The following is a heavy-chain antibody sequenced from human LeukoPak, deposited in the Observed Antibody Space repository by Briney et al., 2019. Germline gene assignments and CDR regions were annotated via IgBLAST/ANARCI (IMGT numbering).Heavy chain of an antibody. CDR2: INSDGSST. D-gene: IGHD3-10*01. CDR1: GFTFSHYA. V-gene: IGHV3-74*01. Sequence: PGGSLRLSCAASGFTFSHYALHWVRQAPGKGLVWVSRINSDGSSTSYADSVKGRFTISRDNAKNSLYLQMNSLRAEDTAVYYCARAFGYYGSGSSGAFDIWGQGTMVTVSS. CDR3: ARAFGYYGSGSSGAFDI. J-gene: IGHJ3*02.